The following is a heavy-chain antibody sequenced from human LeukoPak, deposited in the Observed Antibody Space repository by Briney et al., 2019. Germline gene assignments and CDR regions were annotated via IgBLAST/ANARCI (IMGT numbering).Heavy chain of an antibody. V-gene: IGHV1-2*02. CDR1: GYTFTGYY. CDR2: INPNSGGT. D-gene: IGHD5-18*01. CDR3: ARLEGPIQLWSEPFDY. Sequence: ASVKVSCKASGYTFTGYYMHWVRQASGQGLEWMGWINPNSGGTNYAQKFQGRVTMTRDTSISTAYMELSRLRSDDTAVYYCARLEGPIQLWSEPFDYWGQGTLVTVSS. J-gene: IGHJ4*02.